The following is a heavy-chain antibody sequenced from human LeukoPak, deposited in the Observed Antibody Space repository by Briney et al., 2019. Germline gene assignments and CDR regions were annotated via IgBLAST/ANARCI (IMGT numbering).Heavy chain of an antibody. CDR1: GYTFTSYG. Sequence: ASVKVSCKASGYTFTSYGISWVRQAPGKGLEWMGGFDPEDGETIYAQKFQGRVTMTEDTSTDTAYMELSSLRSEDTAVYYCATDYALAAAGTVFDYWGQGTLVTVSS. D-gene: IGHD6-13*01. V-gene: IGHV1-24*01. J-gene: IGHJ4*02. CDR2: FDPEDGET. CDR3: ATDYALAAAGTVFDY.